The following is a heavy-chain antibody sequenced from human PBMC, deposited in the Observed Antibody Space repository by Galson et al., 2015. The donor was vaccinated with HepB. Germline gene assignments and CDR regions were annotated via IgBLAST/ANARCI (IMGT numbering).Heavy chain of an antibody. CDR3: ARSLKSYYDSSGYYYTLTEYFDY. J-gene: IGHJ4*02. V-gene: IGHV2-70*01. Sequence: PALVKPTQTLTLTCAFSGFSLSTSGMCVNWIRQPPGKALEWLALIDWDDDKYYSTSLKTRLTISKDTSKDQVVLTMTNVDPVDTATYYCARSLKSYYDSSGYYYTLTEYFDYWGQGTLVTVSS. D-gene: IGHD3-22*01. CDR1: GFSLSTSGMC. CDR2: IDWDDDK.